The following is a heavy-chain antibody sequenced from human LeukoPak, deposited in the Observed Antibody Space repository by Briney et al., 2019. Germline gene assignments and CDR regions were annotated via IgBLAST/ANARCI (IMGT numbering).Heavy chain of an antibody. D-gene: IGHD3-16*02. Sequence: SETLSLTCAVYGGSFSGYYWSWIRQPPGKGLEWIGEINHSGSTNYNPSLKSRVTISVDTSKNQFSLKLSSVTAADTAVYYCAREDYDYVWGSYRITRGSLYYYYGMDVWGQGTTVTVSS. V-gene: IGHV4-34*01. J-gene: IGHJ6*02. CDR3: AREDYDYVWGSYRITRGSLYYYYGMDV. CDR1: GGSFSGYY. CDR2: INHSGST.